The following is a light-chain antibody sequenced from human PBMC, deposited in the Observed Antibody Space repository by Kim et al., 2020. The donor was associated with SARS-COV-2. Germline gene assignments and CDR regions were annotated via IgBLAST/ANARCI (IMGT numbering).Light chain of an antibody. CDR3: QQYDTSPYT. CDR1: QSVSSNY. V-gene: IGKV3-20*01. CDR2: LAS. J-gene: IGKJ2*01. Sequence: ETVLTQSPGTLSLSPGESATLSCRASQSVSSNYLAWYHQRPGQAPRLLIYLASTRATGAPDRFSGSVSGTDFTLTIRRLEPEDSGVFYCQQYDTSPYTFGQGTKVDIK.